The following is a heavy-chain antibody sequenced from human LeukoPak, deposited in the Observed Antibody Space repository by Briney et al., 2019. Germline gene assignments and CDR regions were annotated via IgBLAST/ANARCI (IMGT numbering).Heavy chain of an antibody. CDR3: AKASVFGVVMG. D-gene: IGHD3-3*01. Sequence: GGSLRLSCAASGFTFSDYALGWVRQAPGRGLEWVATLSGSGAGTYYSDSVKGRFTISRDNSKNTLYLQMNSLRVEDTAVYYCAKASVFGVVMGWGQGTLVTVSS. V-gene: IGHV3-23*01. CDR1: GFTFSDYA. J-gene: IGHJ4*02. CDR2: LSGSGAGT.